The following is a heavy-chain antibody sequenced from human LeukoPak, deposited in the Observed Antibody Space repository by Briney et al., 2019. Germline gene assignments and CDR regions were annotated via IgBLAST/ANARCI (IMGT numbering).Heavy chain of an antibody. Sequence: SETLSLTCTVSGYSISSGYFWGWIRQPPGKGLEWIGTIYNSGSTYYNASLESRVTISVDTSKNQFSLKLSSVTAADTAVYYCARSSEGRYYYDSSGFSYYYYYMDVWGKGTTATISS. J-gene: IGHJ6*03. D-gene: IGHD3-22*01. CDR3: ARSSEGRYYYDSSGFSYYYYYMDV. CDR2: IYNSGST. V-gene: IGHV4-38-2*02. CDR1: GYSISSGYF.